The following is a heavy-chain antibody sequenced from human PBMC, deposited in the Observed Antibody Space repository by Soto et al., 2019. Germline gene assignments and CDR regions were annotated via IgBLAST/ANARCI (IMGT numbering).Heavy chain of an antibody. CDR1: GFTFSSYW. D-gene: IGHD2-2*01. CDR2: INGDGKTT. V-gene: IGHV3-74*01. Sequence: GGSLRLSCAASGFTFSSYWMHWVRQAPGKGLVWVSGINGDGKTTTYADSVKGRFTISRDNAKNTLYLQMNSLRAEDTAVYYCARRPGVLVPAASDAFDIWGQGTMVTVSS. CDR3: ARRPGVLVPAASDAFDI. J-gene: IGHJ3*02.